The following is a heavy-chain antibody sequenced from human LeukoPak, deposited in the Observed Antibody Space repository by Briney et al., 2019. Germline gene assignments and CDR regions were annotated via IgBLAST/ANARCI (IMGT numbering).Heavy chain of an antibody. CDR3: ARGSGRQQLEQNY. D-gene: IGHD6-13*01. CDR2: IKEDGSVI. Sequence: GGSLRLSCVASGFTFSIYWMSWVRQAPGRGPEWLAIIKEDGSVIWDVESVRGRFTIPRDNAKNSVYLEMNSLRAEDTAVYYCARGSGRQQLEQNYWGQGNLVTVSS. J-gene: IGHJ4*02. V-gene: IGHV3-7*01. CDR1: GFTFSIYW.